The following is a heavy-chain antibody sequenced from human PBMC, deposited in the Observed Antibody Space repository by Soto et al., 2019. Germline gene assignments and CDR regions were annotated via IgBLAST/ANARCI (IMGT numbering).Heavy chain of an antibody. CDR1: GYTFTSYD. D-gene: IGHD3-22*01. CDR2: INAGNGNT. V-gene: IGHV1-3*01. J-gene: IGHJ1*01. Sequence: ASVKVSCKASGYTFTSYDMHWVRQAPGQRLEWMGWINAGNGNTKYSQKFQGRVTITRDTSASKAYMELSSLRSEDTAVYYCARDSYYDSSGYYPSAEYFQHWGQGTLVTVSS. CDR3: ARDSYYDSSGYYPSAEYFQH.